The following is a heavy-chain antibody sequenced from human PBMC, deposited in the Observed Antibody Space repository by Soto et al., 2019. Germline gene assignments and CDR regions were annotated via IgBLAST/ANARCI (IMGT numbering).Heavy chain of an antibody. CDR2: ISGSGGST. CDR3: AKVAYCGGDCYTPLFDY. V-gene: IGHV3-23*01. CDR1: GFTFSSYA. D-gene: IGHD2-21*02. J-gene: IGHJ4*02. Sequence: TGGSLRLSCAASGFTFSSYAMSWVRQAPGKGLEWVSAISGSGGSTYYADSVKGRFTISRDNSKNTLYLQMNSLRAEDTAVYYCAKVAYCGGDCYTPLFDYWGQGTLVTVSS.